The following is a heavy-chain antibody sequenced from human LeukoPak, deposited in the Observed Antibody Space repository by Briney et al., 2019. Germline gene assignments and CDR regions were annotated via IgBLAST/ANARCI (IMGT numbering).Heavy chain of an antibody. CDR1: GYTFTSYD. J-gene: IGHJ4*02. D-gene: IGHD3-9*01. CDR3: ARGHILTGYYADY. CDR2: MNPHSGNT. Sequence: ASVKVSCKASGYTFTSYDINWVRQATGHGLEWMGWMNPHSGNTGYAQKFQGRVTMTRNTSIITAYMELSSLRSEGTAVYYCARGHILTGYYADYWGQGTLVTVSS. V-gene: IGHV1-8*01.